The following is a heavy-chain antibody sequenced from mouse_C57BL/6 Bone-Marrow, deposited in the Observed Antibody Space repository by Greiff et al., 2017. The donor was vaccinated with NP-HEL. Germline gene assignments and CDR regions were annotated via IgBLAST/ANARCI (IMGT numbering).Heavy chain of an antibody. D-gene: IGHD2-4*01. CDR2: IDPSDSYT. V-gene: IGHV1-69*01. CDR1: GYTFTSYW. Sequence: VQLQQPGAELVMPGASVKLSCKASGYTFTSYWMHWVKQRPGQGLEWIGEIDPSDSYTNYNQKFKGKSTLTVDKSSSTAYMQLSSLTSEDSAVYYCAREDYDYDGDYYAMDYWGQGTSVTVSS. CDR3: AREDYDYDGDYYAMDY. J-gene: IGHJ4*01.